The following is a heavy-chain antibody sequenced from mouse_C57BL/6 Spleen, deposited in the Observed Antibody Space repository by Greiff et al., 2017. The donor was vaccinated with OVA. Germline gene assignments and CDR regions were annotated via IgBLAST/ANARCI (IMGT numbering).Heavy chain of an antibody. V-gene: IGHV1-64*01. CDR1: GYTFTSYW. J-gene: IGHJ3*01. Sequence: QVQLQQPGAELVKPGASVKLSCKASGYTFTSYWMHWVKQRPGQGLEWIGMIHPNSGSTNYNEKFKSKATLTVDKSSSTAYMQLSSLTSEASAVYYCAFDDVGGFAYWGQGTLVTVSA. CDR2: IHPNSGST. D-gene: IGHD2-3*01. CDR3: AFDDVGGFAY.